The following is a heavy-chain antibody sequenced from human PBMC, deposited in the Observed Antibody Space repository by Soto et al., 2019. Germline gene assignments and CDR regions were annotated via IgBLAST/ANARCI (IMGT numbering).Heavy chain of an antibody. CDR3: ARESIIAARRGYNWFDP. CDR1: GFTFSSYW. CDR2: INSDGSST. D-gene: IGHD6-6*01. J-gene: IGHJ5*02. V-gene: IGHV3-74*01. Sequence: GGSLRLSCAASGFTFSSYWMHWVRQAPGKGLVWVSRINSDGSSTSYADSVKGRFTISRDNAKNTLYLQMNSLRAEDTAVYYCARESIIAARRGYNWFDPWGQGTLVTVSS.